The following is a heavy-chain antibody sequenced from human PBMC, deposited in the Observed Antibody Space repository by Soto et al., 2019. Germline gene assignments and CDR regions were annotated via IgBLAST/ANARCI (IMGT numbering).Heavy chain of an antibody. Sequence: GGSLRLSCAASGVTLSSHWMSWIRQAPGRGLEWVATIKTDGSEKYYVDSVKGRFTISRDNAENSLYLQMNSLRDEDTAVYYCARDKKWAFDYWGQGALVTAPQ. CDR3: ARDKKWAFDY. V-gene: IGHV3-7*01. J-gene: IGHJ4*02. CDR2: IKTDGSEK. D-gene: IGHD1-26*01. CDR1: GVTLSSHW.